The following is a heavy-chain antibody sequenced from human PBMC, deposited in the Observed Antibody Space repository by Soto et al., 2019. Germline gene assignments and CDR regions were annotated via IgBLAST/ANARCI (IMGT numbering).Heavy chain of an antibody. CDR3: ARGYQGAAAGTIDYYYYYGMDV. V-gene: IGHV3-11*01. CDR1: GFTFSDYY. CDR2: ISSSGSTI. J-gene: IGHJ6*02. D-gene: IGHD6-13*01. Sequence: LRLSCAASGFTFSDYYMSWIRQAPGKGLEWVSYISSSGSTIYYADSVKGRFTISRDNAKNSLYLQMNSLRAEDTAVYYCARGYQGAAAGTIDYYYYYGMDVWGQGTTVTSP.